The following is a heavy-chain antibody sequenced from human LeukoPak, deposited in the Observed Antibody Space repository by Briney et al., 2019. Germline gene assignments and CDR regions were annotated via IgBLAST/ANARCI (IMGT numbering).Heavy chain of an antibody. J-gene: IGHJ5*01. CDR3: AREGESRKLDS. CDR1: GHNFTTYF. CDR2: ISPYNGHT. V-gene: IGHV1-18*04. D-gene: IGHD1-26*01. Sequence: GASVKVSCKTSGHNFTTYFITWVRQAPGQGLEWMGWISPYNGHTKYAHSLQGRVTMTTDTSTSTAFMELRSLMSDDTAVYFCAREGESRKLDSWGQGTLVTVSS.